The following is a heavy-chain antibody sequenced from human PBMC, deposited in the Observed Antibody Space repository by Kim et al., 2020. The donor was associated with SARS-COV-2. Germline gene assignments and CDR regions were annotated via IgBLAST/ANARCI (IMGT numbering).Heavy chain of an antibody. CDR1: GGSFSGYY. D-gene: IGHD3-10*01. CDR2: INHSGST. J-gene: IGHJ6*02. Sequence: SETLSLTCAVYGGSFSGYYWSWIRQPPGKGLEWIGEINHSGSTNYNPSLKSRVTISVDTSKNQFSLKLSSVTAADTAVYYCARVRVVVRGVIITHYYGMDVWGQGTTVTVSS. V-gene: IGHV4-34*01. CDR3: ARVRVVVRGVIITHYYGMDV.